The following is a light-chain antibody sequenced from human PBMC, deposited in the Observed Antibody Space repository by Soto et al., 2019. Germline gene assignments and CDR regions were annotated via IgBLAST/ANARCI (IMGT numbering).Light chain of an antibody. CDR2: AAS. CDR1: ESISSH. Sequence: DIQMTQSPSSLSASVGDRVTITCRASESISSHLNWYQQKSGRAPQLLIHAASTLQTGVPSRFSGSGSGTDFTLTIGSLQPEDFATYYCRQSYSVPITFGQGTRLEIK. J-gene: IGKJ5*01. CDR3: RQSYSVPIT. V-gene: IGKV1-39*01.